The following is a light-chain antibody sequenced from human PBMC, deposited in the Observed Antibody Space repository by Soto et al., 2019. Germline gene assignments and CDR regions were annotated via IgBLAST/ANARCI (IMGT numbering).Light chain of an antibody. Sequence: HSVLTQPPSASGTPGQGVTISFSGGASNIGSNHVYWYQQFPGMAPKLLLYRSDQRPTGAPDRFSGSKSGTSASLAISGLRADDEADYYCSARDDSLSGVVFGGGTQLTVL. J-gene: IGLJ2*01. CDR2: RSD. CDR3: SARDDSLSGVV. V-gene: IGLV1-47*01. CDR1: ASNIGSNH.